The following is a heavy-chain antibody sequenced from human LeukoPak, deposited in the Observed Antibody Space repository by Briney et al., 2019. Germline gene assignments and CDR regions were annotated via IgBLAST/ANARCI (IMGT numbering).Heavy chain of an antibody. V-gene: IGHV3-23*01. J-gene: IGHJ3*02. Sequence: GGSLRLSCAASGFTFSSYGISWVRQAPGKGLEWVSGVSGTGSNTYYLDSVKGRFTISRDNSKNTVYLQMNSLRAEDSALYYCAKPARTDAFDIWGQGTMITVSS. CDR2: VSGTGSNT. D-gene: IGHD1-14*01. CDR1: GFTFSSYG. CDR3: AKPARTDAFDI.